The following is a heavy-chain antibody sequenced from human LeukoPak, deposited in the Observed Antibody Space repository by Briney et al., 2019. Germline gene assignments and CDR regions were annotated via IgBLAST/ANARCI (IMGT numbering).Heavy chain of an antibody. D-gene: IGHD4-11*01. J-gene: IGHJ4*02. Sequence: SETLSLTCAVYGGSFSGYYWSWIPQPPGKGLEWIGEINHSGSTNYNPSLKSRVTISVDTSKNQFSLKLSSVTAADTAVYYCARHLMTNNDYWGQGTLVTVSS. CDR2: INHSGST. V-gene: IGHV4-34*01. CDR3: ARHLMTNNDY. CDR1: GGSFSGYY.